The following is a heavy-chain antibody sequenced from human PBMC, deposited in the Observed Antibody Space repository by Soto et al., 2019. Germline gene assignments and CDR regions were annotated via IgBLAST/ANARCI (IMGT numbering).Heavy chain of an antibody. D-gene: IGHD2-8*02. V-gene: IGHV4-59*12. CDR1: GGSISSYY. CDR2: IYYTGTT. J-gene: IGHJ4*02. CDR3: ARDKITGLFDY. Sequence: SETLSLTCTVSGGSISSYYWTWIRQPPGKGLEWIGNIYYTGTTNYNPSLKSRVTISVDTSKNQFSLKLTSVTAADTAVYYCARDKITGLFDYWGQGTLVTVSS.